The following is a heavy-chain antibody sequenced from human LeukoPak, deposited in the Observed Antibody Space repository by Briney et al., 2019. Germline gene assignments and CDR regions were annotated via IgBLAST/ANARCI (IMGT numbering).Heavy chain of an antibody. CDR3: TTQYCSSTSCYRNYYYYMDV. D-gene: IGHD2-2*02. Sequence: GGSLRLSCAASGFTFSNAWMSWVRQAPGKGLEWVGRIKSKTDDGPTDYAAPVKGRFTISRDDSKNTLYLQMNSLKTEDTAVYYCTTQYCSSTSCYRNYYYYMDVWGKGTTVTVSS. CDR1: GFTFSNAW. V-gene: IGHV3-15*01. J-gene: IGHJ6*03. CDR2: IKSKTDDGPT.